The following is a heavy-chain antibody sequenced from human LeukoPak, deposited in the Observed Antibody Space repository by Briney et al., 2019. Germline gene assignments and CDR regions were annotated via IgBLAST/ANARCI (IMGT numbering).Heavy chain of an antibody. Sequence: GGSLRLSCAASGFTFDRFTIHWVRQTPGKGLEWVSYISSSGSIIYYADSVKGRFTISRDNSKNSLYLQMNSLRAEDTAVYYCARAILSGYPDSWGQGTLVIVFS. CDR1: GFTFDRFT. J-gene: IGHJ4*02. V-gene: IGHV3-48*04. CDR3: ARAILSGYPDS. D-gene: IGHD3-3*01. CDR2: ISSSGSII.